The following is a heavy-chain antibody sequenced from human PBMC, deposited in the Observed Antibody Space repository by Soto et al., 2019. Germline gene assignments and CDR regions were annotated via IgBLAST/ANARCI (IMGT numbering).Heavy chain of an antibody. Sequence: EVQLVESGGRLVQRGGSLRLSCSGYGFIFGDHVMDWVRQAPGKGLEGVAGISGSGNSPFFRDSVKGRFTISRDNSQNTVYLEMNTLRDEDSAMYFCARGTHSYSGSHELDAWGLGTLVTVSS. V-gene: IGHV3-23*04. J-gene: IGHJ5*02. D-gene: IGHD1-26*01. CDR1: GFIFGDHV. CDR2: ISGSGNSP. CDR3: ARGTHSYSGSHELDA.